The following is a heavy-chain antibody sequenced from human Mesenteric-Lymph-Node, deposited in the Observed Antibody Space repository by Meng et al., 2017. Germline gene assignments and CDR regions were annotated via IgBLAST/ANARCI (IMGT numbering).Heavy chain of an antibody. D-gene: IGHD1-26*01. CDR2: ISAYNGNT. V-gene: IGHV1-18*01. Sequence: QVLPVQYGGEAKKPGASVEASGKASGYTFTNYGITWVRQAPGQGLEWMGWISAYNGNTNYAQTLQGRLTMTTDTSTSTAYMELRSLRSDDTAVYYCARVEVGITSGDYWGQGTLVTASS. CDR3: ARVEVGITSGDY. J-gene: IGHJ4*02. CDR1: GYTFTNYG.